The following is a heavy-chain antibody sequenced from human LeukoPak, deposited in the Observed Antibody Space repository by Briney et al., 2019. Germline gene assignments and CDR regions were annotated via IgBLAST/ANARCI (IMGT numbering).Heavy chain of an antibody. CDR3: ARVLCGGDCHRDAFDI. D-gene: IGHD2-21*02. CDR1: GYTFTSYG. Sequence: ASVKVSCKASGYTFTSYGISWVRQAPGQGLEWMGWISAYNGNTNYAQKLQGRVTMTTDTSTSTAYMELSSLRSEDTAVYYCARVLCGGDCHRDAFDIWGQGTMVTVSS. CDR2: ISAYNGNT. V-gene: IGHV1-18*01. J-gene: IGHJ3*02.